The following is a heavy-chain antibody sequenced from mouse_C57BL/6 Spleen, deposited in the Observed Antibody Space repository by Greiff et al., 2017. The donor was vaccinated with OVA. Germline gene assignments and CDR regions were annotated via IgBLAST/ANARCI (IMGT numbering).Heavy chain of an antibody. Sequence: QVQLQQSGAELVKPGASVKMSCKASGYTFTSYWITWVKQRPGQGLEWIGDIYPGSGSTNYNEKFKSKATLTVDTSSSTAYMQLSSLTSEDSAVYYCASGYGNYVAMDYWGQGTSVTVSS. D-gene: IGHD2-10*02. CDR3: ASGYGNYVAMDY. CDR2: IYPGSGST. V-gene: IGHV1-55*01. J-gene: IGHJ4*01. CDR1: GYTFTSYW.